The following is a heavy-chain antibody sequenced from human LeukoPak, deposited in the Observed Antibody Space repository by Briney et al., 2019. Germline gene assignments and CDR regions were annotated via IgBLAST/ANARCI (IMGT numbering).Heavy chain of an antibody. CDR3: AKRNTMVRGGPCFDY. Sequence: PGGSLRLSCAASGFSFSSYAMNWVRQAPGKGLEWVSIIFGNGDTTYYADSVKGRFTVSRDNSKDTLYLQMSDLRPDDTAIYYCAKRNTMVRGGPCFDYWGQGLLVTVSS. CDR2: IFGNGDTT. CDR1: GFSFSSYA. D-gene: IGHD3-10*01. V-gene: IGHV3-23*01. J-gene: IGHJ4*02.